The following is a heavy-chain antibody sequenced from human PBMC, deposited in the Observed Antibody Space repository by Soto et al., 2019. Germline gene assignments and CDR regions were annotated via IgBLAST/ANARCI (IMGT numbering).Heavy chain of an antibody. CDR1: GGSTSENDFY. Sequence: PSETLSLTCIVSGGSTSENDFYWGWIRLPPGKGLEWIGSINYRGDTYYNPSLKSRVAMSVGTSKTQLSLRLNSVTAADTAVYYCARLGQKYLSGGMDVWGQGTTVTVSS. V-gene: IGHV4-39*01. D-gene: IGHD2-2*01. J-gene: IGHJ6*02. CDR3: ARLGQKYLSGGMDV. CDR2: INYRGDT.